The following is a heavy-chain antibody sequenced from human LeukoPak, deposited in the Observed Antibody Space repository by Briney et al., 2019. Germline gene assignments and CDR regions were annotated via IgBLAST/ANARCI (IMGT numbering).Heavy chain of an antibody. D-gene: IGHD3-3*01. J-gene: IGHJ4*02. CDR3: ARDRGGTDDFWSGYYTGYFDY. CDR1: GFTFSNYN. CDR2: ISSSSRTI. Sequence: GGSLRLSCAASGFTFSNYNMNWVRQAPGKGLEGVSYISSSSRTIYYADSVKGRFTISRDNAKNSLYLQMNSLRAEDTAVFYCARDRGGTDDFWSGYYTGYFDYWGQGTLVTVSS. V-gene: IGHV3-48*01.